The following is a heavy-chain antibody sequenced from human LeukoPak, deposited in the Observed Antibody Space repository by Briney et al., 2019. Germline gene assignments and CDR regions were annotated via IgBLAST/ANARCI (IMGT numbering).Heavy chain of an antibody. V-gene: IGHV3-33*01. J-gene: IGHJ4*01. CDR1: GFTFSSYG. CDR2: IWYDGSNK. Sequence: PGGSLRLSCAASGFTFSSYGMHWVRQAPGKGLEWVAVIWYDGSNKYYADSVKGRFTISRDNSKNTLYLQMNSLRAEDTAVYYCARSRITMIVLDYWGQEPWSPSPQ. CDR3: ARSRITMIVLDY. D-gene: IGHD3-22*01.